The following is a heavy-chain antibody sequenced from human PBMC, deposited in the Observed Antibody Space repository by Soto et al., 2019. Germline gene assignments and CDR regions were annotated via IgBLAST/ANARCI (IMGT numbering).Heavy chain of an antibody. V-gene: IGHV3-48*03. CDR3: ARDIYAGTPFDY. CDR1: GFTFSSYE. D-gene: IGHD2-15*01. Sequence: HGGSLRLSCAASGFTFSSYEMNWVRKAPGKGLEWVSYISSSGSTIYYADSVKGRFTISRDNAKNSLYLQMNSLRAEDTAVYYCARDIYAGTPFDYWGQGTLVTSPQ. CDR2: ISSSGSTI. J-gene: IGHJ4*02.